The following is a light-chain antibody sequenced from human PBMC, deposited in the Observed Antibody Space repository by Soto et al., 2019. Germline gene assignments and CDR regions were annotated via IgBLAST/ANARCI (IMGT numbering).Light chain of an antibody. Sequence: QTVVTQAPSFSVSPGRTVTLTCGLSSGEVSTNYYPSWYQQTPGQAPRTLIYSTNTRSSGVPDRFSGSILGNKAALTITGAQADDESDYYCVLYMGSGIWVFGGGTKLTVL. J-gene: IGLJ3*02. V-gene: IGLV8-61*01. CDR1: SGEVSTNYY. CDR3: VLYMGSGIWV. CDR2: STN.